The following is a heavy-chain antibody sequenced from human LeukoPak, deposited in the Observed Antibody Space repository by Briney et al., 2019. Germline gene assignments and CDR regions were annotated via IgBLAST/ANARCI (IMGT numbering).Heavy chain of an antibody. Sequence: SGRSLRLSCAASGFPFSSYGMHWVRQAPGKGLEWVAIIWYDGSNQYYADSVKGRFTISRDNSKNTLYLQMNSLRAEDTAVYYCARDYCSSFSCQYYWGQGTLVTVSS. CDR3: ARDYCSSFSCQYY. J-gene: IGHJ4*02. V-gene: IGHV3-33*01. CDR2: IWYDGSNQ. D-gene: IGHD2-2*01. CDR1: GFPFSSYG.